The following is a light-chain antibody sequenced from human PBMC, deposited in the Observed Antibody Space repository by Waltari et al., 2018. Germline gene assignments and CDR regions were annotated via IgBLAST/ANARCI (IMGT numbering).Light chain of an antibody. CDR3: QQSYTTPRT. V-gene: IGKV1-39*01. J-gene: IGKJ1*01. CDR1: QSIGTY. Sequence: DIQMTQSPSSLSASVGDRVTITCRASQSIGTYLNWYQHKPGRAPELLIYAASTLQGGVPSRFSGSGSETHLTLAISSLQREDFATYYCQQSYTTPRTFGQGTKVEIK. CDR2: AAS.